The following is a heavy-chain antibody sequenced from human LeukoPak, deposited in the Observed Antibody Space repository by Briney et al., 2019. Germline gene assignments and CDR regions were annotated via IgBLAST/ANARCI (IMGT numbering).Heavy chain of an antibody. CDR1: GGSINSYY. CDR3: ARRGDYFDY. CDR2: IYYSGST. V-gene: IGHV4-59*01. J-gene: IGHJ4*02. Sequence: SETLSLTCTVSGGSINSYYWSWIRQPPGKGLEWIGCIYYSGSTNYNPSLKSRVTISVDTSKNQFSLKLSSVTAADTAVYYCARRGDYFDYWGQGTLVTVSS.